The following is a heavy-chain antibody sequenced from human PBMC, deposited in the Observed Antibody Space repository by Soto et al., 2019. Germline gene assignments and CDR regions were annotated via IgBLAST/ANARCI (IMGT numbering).Heavy chain of an antibody. V-gene: IGHV3-21*01. CDR2: ISSSGSFI. CDR3: AREPQGIAAALDY. Sequence: PGGSLRLSCAPSGFTFRTYGMNWVRRAPGGGLDWVASISSSGSFIYYADSVKGRFTISRDDAEKSLYLQMNSLRAEDTALYYCAREPQGIAAALDYWGQGTLVTVSS. CDR1: GFTFRTYG. D-gene: IGHD6-13*01. J-gene: IGHJ4*02.